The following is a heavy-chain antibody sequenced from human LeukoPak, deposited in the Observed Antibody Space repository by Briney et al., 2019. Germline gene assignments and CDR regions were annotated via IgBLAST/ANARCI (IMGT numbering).Heavy chain of an antibody. J-gene: IGHJ4*02. CDR2: IITIFGTA. V-gene: IGHV1-69*13. CDR1: GGTFSSYA. Sequence: SEKVSCKASGGTFSSYAISWVRQAPGQGLELMGGIITIFGTANYAQKFQGRVTITADESTSTAYMELSSLRSEDTAVYYCARDFGYSGYEYDYWGQGTLVTVSS. CDR3: ARDFGYSGYEYDY. D-gene: IGHD5-12*01.